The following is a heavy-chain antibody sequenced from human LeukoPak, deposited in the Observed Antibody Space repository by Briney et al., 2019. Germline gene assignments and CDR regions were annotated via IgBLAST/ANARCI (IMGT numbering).Heavy chain of an antibody. CDR3: AREMATLRAFDI. Sequence: SSETLSLTCTVSGGSIDTYYWNWIRQPPGKRLEWIGYIYYSGSTNYNPSLKSRVTISVDTSKNQFSLKLSSVTAADTAVYYCAREMATLRAFDIWGQGTLVTVSS. CDR1: GGSIDTYY. D-gene: IGHD5-24*01. J-gene: IGHJ3*02. V-gene: IGHV4-59*01. CDR2: IYYSGST.